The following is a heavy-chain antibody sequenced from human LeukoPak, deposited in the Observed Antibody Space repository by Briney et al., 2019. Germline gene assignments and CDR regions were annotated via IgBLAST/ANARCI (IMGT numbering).Heavy chain of an antibody. CDR2: MNPGSGDT. J-gene: IGHJ4*02. CDR3: ARGLGDYNTDWFPVSGY. CDR1: GYTFTTHD. D-gene: IGHD3-9*01. Sequence: AAVKVSCKASGYTFTTHDLTWVRQATGQGLKWMGWMNPGSGDTAYAQKFQGRVTMTRDTSMSTAYMELNSLGSEDTAIYYCARGLGDYNTDWFPVSGYWGQGTPVTVSS. V-gene: IGHV1-8*01.